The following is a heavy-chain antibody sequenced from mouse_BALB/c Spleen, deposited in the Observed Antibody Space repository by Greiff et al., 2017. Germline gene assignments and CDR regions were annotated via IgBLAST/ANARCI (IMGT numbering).Heavy chain of an antibody. V-gene: IGHV5-4*02. J-gene: IGHJ1*01. CDR3: ARDYYGSSRYWYFDV. Sequence: EVKVVESGGGLVKPGGSLKLSCAASGFTFSDYYMYWVRQTPEKRLEWVATISDGGSYTYYPDSVKGRFTISRDNAKNNLYLQMSSLKSEDTAMYYCARDYYGSSRYWYFDVWGAGTTVTVSS. CDR1: GFTFSDYY. D-gene: IGHD1-1*01. CDR2: ISDGGSYT.